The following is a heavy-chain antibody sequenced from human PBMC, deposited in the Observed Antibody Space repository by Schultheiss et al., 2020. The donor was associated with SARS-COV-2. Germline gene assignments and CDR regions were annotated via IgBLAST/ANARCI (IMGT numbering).Heavy chain of an antibody. CDR3: ARRTTGEISALDY. J-gene: IGHJ4*02. V-gene: IGHV3-7*01. D-gene: IGHD3-10*01. CDR2: IKCDGSEK. CDR1: GFTLSSYW. Sequence: GGSLRLSCAASGFTLSSYWMSWVRQAPGKGLEWVADIKCDGSEKYYVDSVKGRLTISRDNAKNSVYLQMYSLRVEDTAVYYCARRTTGEISALDYWGQGALVTVSS.